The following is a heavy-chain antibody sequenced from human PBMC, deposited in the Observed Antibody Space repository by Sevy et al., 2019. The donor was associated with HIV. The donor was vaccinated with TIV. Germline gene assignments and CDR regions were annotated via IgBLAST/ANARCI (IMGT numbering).Heavy chain of an antibody. V-gene: IGHV1-18*01. J-gene: IGHJ4*02. CDR3: ARSIRQWLPKSSVYYAFDY. CDR2: ISPYTGDT. CDR1: GYTFTSYG. Sequence: SVKVSCKASGYTFTSYGIIWVRQAPGQGLEWMGRISPYTGDTSYALKLQGRATMTTDTSTSTAYMELRSLRSDDTAVYYCARSIRQWLPKSSVYYAFDYWGQGTLVTVSS. D-gene: IGHD3-22*01.